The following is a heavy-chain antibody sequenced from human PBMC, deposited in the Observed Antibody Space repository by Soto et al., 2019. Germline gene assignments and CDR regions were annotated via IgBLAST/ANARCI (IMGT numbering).Heavy chain of an antibody. CDR3: ARGDRQQLVLYYFAY. J-gene: IGHJ4*02. CDR2: IIPIFGTT. CDR1: GGTFSSYA. V-gene: IGHV1-69*12. Sequence: QVQLVQSGAEVKKPGSSVKVSCKASGGTFSSYAISWVRQAPGQGLEWMGGIIPIFGTTNYAQKFQGRVTIXXEXSXXTAYRELSSLRSEETAVYYCARGDRQQLVLYYFAYWGQGHLVTVSS. D-gene: IGHD6-13*01.